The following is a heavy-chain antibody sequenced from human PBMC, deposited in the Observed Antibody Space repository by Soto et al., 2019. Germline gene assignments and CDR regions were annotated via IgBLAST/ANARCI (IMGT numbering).Heavy chain of an antibody. Sequence: RASVKVSCKASGYTFTSYGISWVRQAPGQGLEWMGWISAYNGNTNYAQKLQGRVTMTTDTSTSAAYMELRSLRSDDTAVYYCARAGRYSSGWYFSAYYFDYWGQGTLVTVSS. D-gene: IGHD6-19*01. J-gene: IGHJ4*02. CDR1: GYTFTSYG. CDR3: ARAGRYSSGWYFSAYYFDY. V-gene: IGHV1-18*04. CDR2: ISAYNGNT.